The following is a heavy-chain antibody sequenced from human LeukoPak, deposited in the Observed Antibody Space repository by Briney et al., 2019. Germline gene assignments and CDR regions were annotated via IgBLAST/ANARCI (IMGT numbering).Heavy chain of an antibody. CDR3: ARSVIAVAGYDAFDI. D-gene: IGHD6-19*01. Sequence: GGSLRLSCAASGFTFSASSMNWVRQAPGGGLDWVSYISSRSFTIYYADSVKGRFTISRDNAKNSLYLEMNSLRDEDTAVYYCARSVIAVAGYDAFDIWGQGTVVTVSS. CDR2: ISSRSFTI. CDR1: GFTFSASS. J-gene: IGHJ3*02. V-gene: IGHV3-48*02.